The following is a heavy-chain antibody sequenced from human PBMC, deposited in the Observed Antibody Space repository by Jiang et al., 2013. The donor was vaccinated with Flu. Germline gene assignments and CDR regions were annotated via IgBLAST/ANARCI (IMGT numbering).Heavy chain of an antibody. CDR1: GGSISSYY. J-gene: IGHJ3*02. V-gene: IGHV4-59*01. Sequence: GPGLVKPSETLSLTCTVSGGSISSYYWSWIRQPPGKGLEWIGYIYYSGSTNYNPSLKSRVTISVDTSKNQFSLKLSSVTAADTAVYYCARYPEMLGAFDIWGQGTMVTVSS. D-gene: IGHD5-24*01. CDR3: ARYPEMLGAFDI. CDR2: IYYSGST.